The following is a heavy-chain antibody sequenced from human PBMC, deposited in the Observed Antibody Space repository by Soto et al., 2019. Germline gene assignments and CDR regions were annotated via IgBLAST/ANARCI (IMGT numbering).Heavy chain of an antibody. CDR3: VILADRKFDL. D-gene: IGHD3-22*01. V-gene: IGHV3-23*01. J-gene: IGHJ5*02. Sequence: EVLLLGSGGGLVQPGGSLRLSCSASGFNFGSNSMAWVRQAPGKGLEYVASISDTSHRIFHADPLKGRFTISRDNSRNRLYLEMKSLRAEDTALYYCVILADRKFDLWGQGTLVIVSS. CDR2: ISDTSHRI. CDR1: GFNFGSNS.